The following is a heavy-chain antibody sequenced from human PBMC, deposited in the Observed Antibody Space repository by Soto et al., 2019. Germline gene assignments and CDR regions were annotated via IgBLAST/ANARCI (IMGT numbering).Heavy chain of an antibody. CDR1: GFTFSSYG. CDR2: IWYDGSNK. CDR3: ARDRIAVAGARYYRYFYGLDV. J-gene: IGHJ6*02. V-gene: IGHV3-33*01. Sequence: GGSLRLSCAASGFTFSSYGMHWVRQAPGKGLEWVAVIWYDGSNKHYADSVKGRFTISRDNSKNTLYLQMNSLRAEDTAVYYCARDRIAVAGARYYRYFYGLDVWGQGTTVTVSS. D-gene: IGHD6-19*01.